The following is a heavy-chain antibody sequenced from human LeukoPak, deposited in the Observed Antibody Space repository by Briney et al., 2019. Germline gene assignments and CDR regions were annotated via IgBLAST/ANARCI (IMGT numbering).Heavy chain of an antibody. V-gene: IGHV4-59*01. CDR2: IYYSGST. CDR1: GGSISSYY. CDR3: ARGQRGYSSSWYDY. J-gene: IGHJ4*02. Sequence: SETLSLTCTVSGGSISSYYWSWIRQPPGKGLEWIGYIYYSGSTNYNPSLKSRVTISVDTSKNQFSLKLSSVTAADTAVYYCARGQRGYSSSWYDYWGQGALVTVSS. D-gene: IGHD6-13*01.